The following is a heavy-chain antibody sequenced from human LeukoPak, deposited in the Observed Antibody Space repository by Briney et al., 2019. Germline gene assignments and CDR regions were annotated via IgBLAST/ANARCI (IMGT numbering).Heavy chain of an antibody. Sequence: GGSLRLSCAASGFTFSSYWMSWVRQAPGKGLEWVSYISSSSTYIDYADSVKGRFTISRDNAKNSLYLQMNSLRAEDTAVYYCAREGIAAVGPYWGQGTLVTVSS. V-gene: IGHV3-21*06. CDR3: AREGIAAVGPY. D-gene: IGHD6-13*01. J-gene: IGHJ4*02. CDR2: ISSSSTYI. CDR1: GFTFSSYW.